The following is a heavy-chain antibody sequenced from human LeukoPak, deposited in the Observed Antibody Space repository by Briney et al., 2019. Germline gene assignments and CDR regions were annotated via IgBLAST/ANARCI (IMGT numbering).Heavy chain of an antibody. CDR3: ARYDSSGYLLLYYYYYMDV. V-gene: IGHV3-7*01. CDR2: IKQDGSEK. CDR1: GFTFSSYW. Sequence: GGSLRLSCAASGFTFSSYWMSWVRQAPGKGLEWVANIKQDGSEKYYVDSVKGRFTISRDNAKNSLYLQMNSLRAEDTAVYYCARYDSSGYLLLYYYYYMDVWGKGTTVTVSS. D-gene: IGHD3-22*01. J-gene: IGHJ6*03.